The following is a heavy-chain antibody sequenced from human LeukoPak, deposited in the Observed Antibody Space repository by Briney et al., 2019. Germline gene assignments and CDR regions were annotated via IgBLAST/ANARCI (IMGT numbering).Heavy chain of an antibody. D-gene: IGHD6-6*01. J-gene: IGHJ3*02. V-gene: IGHV3-30*01. CDR3: ARDLSIAATLGAFDI. CDR2: ISYDGSNK. CDR1: GFTFSSYA. Sequence: GGSLRLSCAASGFTFSSYAMHWVRQAPGKGLEWVAVISYDGSNKYYADSVKGRFTISRDNSKNTLYPQMNSLRAEDTAVYYCARDLSIAATLGAFDIWGQGTMVTVSS.